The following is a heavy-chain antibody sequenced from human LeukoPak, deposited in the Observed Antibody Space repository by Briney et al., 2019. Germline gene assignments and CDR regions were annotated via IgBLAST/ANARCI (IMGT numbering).Heavy chain of an antibody. CDR1: GYTFTYYV. J-gene: IGHJ4*02. Sequence: ASVKVSCKTSGYTFTYYVISWVRQASGQGLEWMGWINAYNGNTNDAQKFQGRVTMTTDTSTSTAYMELRSLRSDDTAVYYCARVSGSNDYWGQGTLVTVSS. CDR2: INAYNGNT. D-gene: IGHD1-26*01. V-gene: IGHV1-18*01. CDR3: ARVSGSNDY.